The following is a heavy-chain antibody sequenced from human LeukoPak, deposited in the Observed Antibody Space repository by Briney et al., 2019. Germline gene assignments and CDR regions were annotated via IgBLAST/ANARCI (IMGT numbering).Heavy chain of an antibody. CDR2: ISGSGGST. Sequence: QPGGSLRLSCAASGFTFSSYAMSWVRQAPGKGLEWVSAISGSGGSTYYADSVKGRFTISRDNSENTLYLQMNSLRAEDTAVYYCAKLVNDYGESDYWGQGILVTVSS. CDR1: GFTFSSYA. D-gene: IGHD4-17*01. J-gene: IGHJ4*02. V-gene: IGHV3-23*01. CDR3: AKLVNDYGESDY.